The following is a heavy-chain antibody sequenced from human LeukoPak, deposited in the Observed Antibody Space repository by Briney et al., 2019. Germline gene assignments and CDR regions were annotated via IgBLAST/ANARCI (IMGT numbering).Heavy chain of an antibody. CDR1: GGTFSSYA. J-gene: IGHJ6*04. V-gene: IGHV1-69*13. CDR2: IIPIFGTA. CDR3: ARAIRYFDWLLPFGMDV. Sequence: SVKVSCKASGGTFSSYAISWVRQAPGQGLEWMGGIIPIFGTANYAQKFQGRVTITADESTSTAYMELSSLRSEDTAVYYCARAIRYFDWLLPFGMDVWGKGTTVTVPS. D-gene: IGHD3-9*01.